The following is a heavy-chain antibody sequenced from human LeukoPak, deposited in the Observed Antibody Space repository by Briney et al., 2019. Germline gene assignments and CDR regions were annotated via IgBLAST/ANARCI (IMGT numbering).Heavy chain of an antibody. V-gene: IGHV3-23*01. CDR3: AKELYSGSYSGHEAFDI. CDR1: GFTFSSYA. Sequence: GGSLRLSCAASGFTFSSYAMSWVRQAPGKGLEWVSAISGSGGSTYYADSVKGRFTISRDNSKNTLYLQMNSLRAEDTAVYYCAKELYSGSYSGHEAFDIWGQGTMVTVSS. J-gene: IGHJ3*02. D-gene: IGHD1-26*01. CDR2: ISGSGGST.